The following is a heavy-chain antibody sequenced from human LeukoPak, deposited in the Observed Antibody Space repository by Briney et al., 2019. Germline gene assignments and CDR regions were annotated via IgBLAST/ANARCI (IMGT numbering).Heavy chain of an antibody. CDR3: ARSSPAAMNLEYYFDY. J-gene: IGHJ4*02. V-gene: IGHV4-4*07. Sequence: SETLSLTCTVSGGSISSYYWSWIRQPAGKGLEWIGRIYTSGSTNYNPSLKSRVTMSVDTSKNQFSLKLSSVTAADTAVYYCARSSPAAMNLEYYFDYWGQGTLVTVSS. CDR1: GGSISSYY. D-gene: IGHD2-2*01. CDR2: IYTSGST.